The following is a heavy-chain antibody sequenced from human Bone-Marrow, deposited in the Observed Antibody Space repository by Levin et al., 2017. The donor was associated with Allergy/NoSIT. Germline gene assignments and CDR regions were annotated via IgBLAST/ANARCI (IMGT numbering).Heavy chain of an antibody. J-gene: IGHJ4*02. CDR3: VRGGVATVAGLRRFDY. CDR2: ISNDGSQT. D-gene: IGHD6-19*01. Sequence: GGSLRLSCAVSGFTFSNYSMKWVRQAPGKGPEWVSLISNDGSQTNYADSVKGRFTIARDNYKKTPHLQMNSLRFEDTSVYYCVRGGVATVAGLRRFDYWGQGNLVIVSS. V-gene: IGHV3-30*04. CDR1: GFTFSNYS.